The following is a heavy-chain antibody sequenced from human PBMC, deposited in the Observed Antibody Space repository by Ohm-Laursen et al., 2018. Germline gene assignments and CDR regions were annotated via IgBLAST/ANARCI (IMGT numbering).Heavy chain of an antibody. V-gene: IGHV4-34*01. CDR1: GGSISSCY. D-gene: IGHD3-10*01. CDR2: INHSGST. CDR3: ARARLITMVRGVKAFDI. J-gene: IGHJ3*02. Sequence: SDTLSLTCPVSGGSISSCYWSWIRQPPGKGLEWIGEINHSGSTNYNPSLKSRVTISVDTSKNQFSLKLRSVTAADTTVYYCARARLITMVRGVKAFDIWGQGTMVTVSS.